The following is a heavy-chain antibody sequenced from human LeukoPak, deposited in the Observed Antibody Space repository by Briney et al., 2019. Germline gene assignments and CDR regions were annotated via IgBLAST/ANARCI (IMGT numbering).Heavy chain of an antibody. CDR1: GFTFSSYA. V-gene: IGHV3-30-3*01. D-gene: IGHD6-19*01. CDR3: ARDRTPPRIAVAGTIDY. CDR2: ISYDGSNK. Sequence: PGRSLRLSCAASGFTFSSYAMHWVRQAPGKGLEWVAVISYDGSNKYYADSVKGRFTISRDNSKNTLYLQMNSLSAEDTAVYYCARDRTPPRIAVAGTIDYWGQGTLVTVSS. J-gene: IGHJ4*02.